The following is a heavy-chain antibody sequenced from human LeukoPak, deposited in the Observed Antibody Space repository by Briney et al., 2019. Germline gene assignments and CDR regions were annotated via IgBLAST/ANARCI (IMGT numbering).Heavy chain of an antibody. Sequence: LRLSCTASGFTFGDYAMSWFRQPPGKGLEWIGEINHSGSTNYNPSLKSRVTISVDTSKNQFSLKLSSVTAADTAVYYCARGSSKDTVVPAAMAYYYYGMDVWGQGTTVTVSS. D-gene: IGHD2-2*01. CDR3: ARGSSKDTVVPAAMAYYYYGMDV. V-gene: IGHV4-34*01. J-gene: IGHJ6*02. CDR2: INHSGST. CDR1: GFTFGDYA.